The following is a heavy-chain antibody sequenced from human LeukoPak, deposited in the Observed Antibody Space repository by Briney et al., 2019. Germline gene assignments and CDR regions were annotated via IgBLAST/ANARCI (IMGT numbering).Heavy chain of an antibody. J-gene: IGHJ4*02. CDR1: GYTFTSYD. D-gene: IGHD4-17*01. V-gene: IGHV1-8*01. Sequence: ASVKVSCKASGYTFTSYDINWVRQATGQGLEWMGWMNPNSGNTGYAQKFQGRVTMTRNTSISTAYMELSSLRSEDTAVYYCARGDYSDHAFDYWGQGTLVTVSP. CDR2: MNPNSGNT. CDR3: ARGDYSDHAFDY.